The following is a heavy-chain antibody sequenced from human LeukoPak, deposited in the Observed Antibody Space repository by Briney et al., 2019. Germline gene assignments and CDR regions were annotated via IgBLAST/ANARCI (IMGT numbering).Heavy chain of an antibody. Sequence: SVKVSCKASGGTFSSYAISWVRRAPGEGLEWMGGIIPIFGTANYAQKFQGRVTMTRDMSTSTVYMELSSLRSEDTAVYYCARAFQRQDIWGQGTLVTVSS. J-gene: IGHJ4*02. D-gene: IGHD2-15*01. CDR1: GGTFSSYA. V-gene: IGHV1-69*05. CDR2: IIPIFGTA. CDR3: ARAFQRQDI.